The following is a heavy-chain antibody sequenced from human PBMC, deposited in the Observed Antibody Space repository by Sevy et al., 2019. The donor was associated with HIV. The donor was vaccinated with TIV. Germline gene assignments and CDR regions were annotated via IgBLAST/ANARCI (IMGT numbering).Heavy chain of an antibody. CDR2: ISGSGGST. J-gene: IGHJ4*02. Sequence: GGSLRLSCAASGFTFSSYAMSWVRQAPGKGLEWVSAISGSGGSTYYADSVKGRFTISRDNSKNTLYLPMNSLRAEDTAVYYCAKDPDYYDSSGYPGIEDYWGQGTLVTVSS. CDR1: GFTFSSYA. D-gene: IGHD3-22*01. CDR3: AKDPDYYDSSGYPGIEDY. V-gene: IGHV3-23*01.